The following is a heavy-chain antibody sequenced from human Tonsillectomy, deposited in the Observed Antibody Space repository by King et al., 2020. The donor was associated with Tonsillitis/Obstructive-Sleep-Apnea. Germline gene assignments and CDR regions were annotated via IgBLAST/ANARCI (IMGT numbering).Heavy chain of an antibody. D-gene: IGHD2-2*01. CDR3: ARGYCSSTSCPYYYYYMGV. Sequence: QLVQSGGGLIQPGGSLRLSCAVSGFTVSSNYISWVRQAPGKGLEWVSVIYSGGSTYYADSVKGRFTISRDNSKNTLYLQLNSLRAADTAVYYCARGYCSSTSCPYYYYYMGVWGKGTTVTVSS. V-gene: IGHV3-53*01. J-gene: IGHJ6*03. CDR1: GFTVSSNY. CDR2: IYSGGST.